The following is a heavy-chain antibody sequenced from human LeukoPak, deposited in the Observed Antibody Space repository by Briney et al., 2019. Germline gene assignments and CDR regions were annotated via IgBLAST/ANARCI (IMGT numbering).Heavy chain of an antibody. CDR2: ISDSGRT. CDR3: ARVNGVAVAPYYYYYGLDV. J-gene: IGHJ6*02. V-gene: IGHV4-59*01. Sequence: SETLSLTCTVSGDSLRTYYGSWLRQPPGKGVEWVGFISDSGRTNFNPSLRSRVTLSVDKSKNQFSLRLNSVTAADTAIYYCARVNGVAVAPYYYYYGLDVWGPGTTVTVSS. D-gene: IGHD2-21*01. CDR1: GDSLRTYY.